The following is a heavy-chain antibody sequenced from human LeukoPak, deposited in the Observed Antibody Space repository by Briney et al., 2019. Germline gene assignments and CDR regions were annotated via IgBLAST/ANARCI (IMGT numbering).Heavy chain of an antibody. CDR3: ARDGIGVAGTFDY. CDR2: ISAYNGNT. CDR1: GYTFTNYG. V-gene: IGHV1-18*01. J-gene: IGHJ4*02. D-gene: IGHD6-19*01. Sequence: ASVKVSCKASGYTFTNYGISWVRQAPGQGLEWMGWISAYNGNTNYAQKVQGRVTMTTDTSTSTAHMELRSLRSDDTAVYYCARDGIGVAGTFDYWGQGTLLTVSS.